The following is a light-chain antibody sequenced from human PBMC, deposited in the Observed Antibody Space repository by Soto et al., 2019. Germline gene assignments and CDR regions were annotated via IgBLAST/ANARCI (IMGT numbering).Light chain of an antibody. CDR1: QGISNH. CDR3: QKFTSAPFT. CDR2: AAS. Sequence: DNQMTKSLSALSASIRDRVTITCRASQGISNHLAWYHQKPGQLPKLLIYAASILQSGVPSRFSGSGSGTDFTLTISSLQPEDVGIYYCQKFTSAPFTFGGGSNV. V-gene: IGKV1-27*01. J-gene: IGKJ4*01.